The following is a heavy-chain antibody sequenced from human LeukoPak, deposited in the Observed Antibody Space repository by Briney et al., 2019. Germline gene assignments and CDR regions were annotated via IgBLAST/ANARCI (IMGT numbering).Heavy chain of an antibody. CDR3: ARHPLAAGGTSLDI. D-gene: IGHD6-13*01. CDR1: GYSFTNYW. J-gene: IGHJ3*02. V-gene: IGHV5-51*01. Sequence: GESLKISCKGSGYSFTNYWIGWVRQMPGKGLEWMGIIYPGDSDTKYSPSFQGQVTISADKSIIPAYLQWSSLKASDTAMYYCARHPLAAGGTSLDIWGQGTMVTVSS. CDR2: IYPGDSDT.